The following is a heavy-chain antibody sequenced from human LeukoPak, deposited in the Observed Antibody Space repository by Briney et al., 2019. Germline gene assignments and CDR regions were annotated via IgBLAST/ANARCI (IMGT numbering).Heavy chain of an antibody. CDR3: ARFRSNWNFDY. Sequence: SETLSLRCAVSGYSISSGYFWGWIRQAPGKGLQYIGSMRHGGTTYYNPSLKSRVTISIDSSYDRVFLKLDSVTAADTAVYYCARFRSNWNFDYWGQGALVT. D-gene: IGHD1-20*01. CDR2: MRHGGTT. CDR1: GYSISSGYF. J-gene: IGHJ4*01. V-gene: IGHV4-38-2*01.